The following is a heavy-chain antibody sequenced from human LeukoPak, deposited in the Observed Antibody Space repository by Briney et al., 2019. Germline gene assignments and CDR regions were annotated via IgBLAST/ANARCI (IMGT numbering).Heavy chain of an antibody. D-gene: IGHD6-19*01. CDR3: ATWRVKEQWLPRSAFDI. J-gene: IGHJ3*02. Sequence: PSETLSLTCTVSGGSISNYYWNWIRQPPGKGLEWIGYISYSGSTNYNPSLKSRVTISADTSKTQFSLKLSSVTAADTAVYYCATWRVKEQWLPRSAFDIWGQGTMVTVSS. CDR2: ISYSGST. V-gene: IGHV4-59*12. CDR1: GGSISNYY.